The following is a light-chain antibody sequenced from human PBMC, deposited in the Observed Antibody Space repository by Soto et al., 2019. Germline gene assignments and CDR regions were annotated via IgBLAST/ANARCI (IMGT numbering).Light chain of an antibody. J-gene: IGKJ5*01. Sequence: EVVLTQSPGTLSLSRGERATLSFRSSERIYSAYLGWYQQKPGQAPRLLIYGTSSRATGIPARFSGSRSGTDFTLTISSLEPEDFAVYFCQQYGSSPPSVTFGQGTRLEI. CDR2: GTS. CDR3: QQYGSSPPSVT. V-gene: IGKV3-20*01. CDR1: ERIYSAY.